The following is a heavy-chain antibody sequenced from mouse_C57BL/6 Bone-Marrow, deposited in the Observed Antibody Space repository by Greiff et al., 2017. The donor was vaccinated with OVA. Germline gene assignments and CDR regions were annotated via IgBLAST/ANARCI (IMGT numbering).Heavy chain of an antibody. D-gene: IGHD2-3*01. Sequence: EVKVEESGGDLVKPGGSLKLSCAASGFTFSSYGLSWVRQTPDKRLEWVATISSGGSYTYYPDCVRGRFTISRDNAKKTLYQEISSLKTEDTAMYYGARHGGGYYQWYFDVWGTGTTVTVSS. V-gene: IGHV5-6*02. CDR1: GFTFSSYG. CDR3: ARHGGGYYQWYFDV. CDR2: ISSGGSYT. J-gene: IGHJ1*03.